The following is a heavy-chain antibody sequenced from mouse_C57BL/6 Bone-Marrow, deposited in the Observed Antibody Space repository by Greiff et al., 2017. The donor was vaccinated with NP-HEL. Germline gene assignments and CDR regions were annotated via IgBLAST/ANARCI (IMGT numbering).Heavy chain of an antibody. D-gene: IGHD4-1*01. CDR1: GFTFSNYW. V-gene: IGHV6-3*01. CDR3: TGAGTVWYFDV. J-gene: IGHJ1*03. CDR2: IRLKSDNYAT. Sequence: EVKLVESGGGLVQPGGSMKLSCVASGFTFSNYWMNWVRQSPEKGLEWVAQIRLKSDNYATHYAESVKGRFTISRDDSKSSVYLQMNNLRAEDTGIYYCTGAGTVWYFDVWGTGTTVTVSS.